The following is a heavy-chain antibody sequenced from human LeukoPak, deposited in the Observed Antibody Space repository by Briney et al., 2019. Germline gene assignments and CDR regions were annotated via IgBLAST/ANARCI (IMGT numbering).Heavy chain of an antibody. CDR1: GGSISDNSYY. J-gene: IGHJ5*02. Sequence: PSETLSLTCTVSGGSISDNSYYWSWIRQPPGKGLEWIESMSYSGNTYYNPSLTSRVTISVDTSKNQFSLSLSSVTAADTAVYYCARSVSAYYDFWRPWGQGTLVSVSS. CDR3: ARSVSAYYDFWRP. CDR2: MSYSGNT. D-gene: IGHD3-3*01. V-gene: IGHV4-39*01.